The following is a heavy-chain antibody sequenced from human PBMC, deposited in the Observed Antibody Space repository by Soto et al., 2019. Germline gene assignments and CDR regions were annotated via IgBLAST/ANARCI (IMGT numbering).Heavy chain of an antibody. CDR1: GFTFTSYA. D-gene: IGHD3-10*01. CDR2: ISSSDGST. Sequence: GGSLRLSCAASGFTFTSYAMSWVRQAPGKGLEWVSGISSSDGSTYYADSVKGRITISRDNSKNTVSLQMNSLRAEDTAVYYCAKAGQFDSWGQGALVTVSS. CDR3: AKAGQFDS. J-gene: IGHJ4*02. V-gene: IGHV3-23*01.